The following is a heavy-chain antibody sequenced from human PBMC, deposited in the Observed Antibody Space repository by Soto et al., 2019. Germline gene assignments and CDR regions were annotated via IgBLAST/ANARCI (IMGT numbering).Heavy chain of an antibody. CDR3: ASWGVYCTSTSCFERRFDP. CDR2: IYYSGST. V-gene: IGHV4-59*08. D-gene: IGHD2-2*01. Sequence: QVQLQESGPGLVKPSETLSLTCTVSGGSMSSYYWSWIRQPPGKGLEWIGYIYYSGSTNYNPSLKSRVTISVDTSKKQFSLKLSSVTAADTAVYYCASWGVYCTSTSCFERRFDPWGQGILVTVSS. J-gene: IGHJ5*02. CDR1: GGSMSSYY.